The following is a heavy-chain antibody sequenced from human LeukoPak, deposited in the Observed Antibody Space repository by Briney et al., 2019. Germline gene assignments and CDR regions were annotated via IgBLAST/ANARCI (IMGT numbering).Heavy chain of an antibody. CDR1: GYTFTDYY. D-gene: IGHD1-26*01. Sequence: GASVKVSCKASGYTFTDYYMHWVQQAPGKGLEWMGRVDPEDGGTIYAEKFQGRVTITADTSTDTAYMELSSLRSEDTAVYYCARENSGSYWYYYGMDVWGQGTTVTVSS. CDR3: ARENSGSYWYYYGMDV. V-gene: IGHV1-69-2*01. CDR2: VDPEDGGT. J-gene: IGHJ6*02.